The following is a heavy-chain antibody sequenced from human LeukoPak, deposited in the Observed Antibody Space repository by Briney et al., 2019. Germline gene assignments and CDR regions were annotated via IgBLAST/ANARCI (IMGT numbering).Heavy chain of an antibody. J-gene: IGHJ4*02. CDR2: INWNGGST. CDR1: GFTFDDYG. D-gene: IGHD4-17*01. CDR3: ATDYGGPHYY. Sequence: TGGSLRLSCAASGFTFDDYGMSWVRQAPGKGLEWVSGINWNGGSTGYADSVKGRFTISRDNAKNSLYLQMNSLRAEDTALYHCATDYGGPHYYWGQGTLVTVSS. V-gene: IGHV3-20*01.